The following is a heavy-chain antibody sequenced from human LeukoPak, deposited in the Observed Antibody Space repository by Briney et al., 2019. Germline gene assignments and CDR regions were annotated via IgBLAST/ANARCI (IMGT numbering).Heavy chain of an antibody. Sequence: SETLSLTCAVYGGSFSGYCWSWIRQPPGKGLEWIGEINHSGSTNYNPSLKSRVTISVDTSKNQFSLKLSSVTAADTAVYYCARGWVTPPNYFDYWGQGTLVTVSS. CDR1: GGSFSGYC. D-gene: IGHD2-21*02. V-gene: IGHV4-34*01. J-gene: IGHJ4*02. CDR2: INHSGST. CDR3: ARGWVTPPNYFDY.